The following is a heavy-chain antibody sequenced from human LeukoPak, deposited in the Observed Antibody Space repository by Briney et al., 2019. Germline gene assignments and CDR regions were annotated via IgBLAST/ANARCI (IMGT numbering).Heavy chain of an antibody. CDR2: IYYSGST. J-gene: IGHJ4*02. Sequence: SETLSLTRTVSGGSISSGGYYWSWIRQHPGKGLEWIGYIYYSGSTYYNPPLKSRVTISVDTSKNQFSLKLSSVTAADTAVYYCARDNYYDSSGAIDYWGQGTLVTVSS. V-gene: IGHV4-31*03. CDR1: GGSISSGGYY. CDR3: ARDNYYDSSGAIDY. D-gene: IGHD3-22*01.